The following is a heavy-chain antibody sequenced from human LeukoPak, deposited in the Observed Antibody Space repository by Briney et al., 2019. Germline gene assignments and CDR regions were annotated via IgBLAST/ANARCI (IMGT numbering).Heavy chain of an antibody. J-gene: IGHJ4*02. CDR1: GFTFSSYA. D-gene: IGHD3-10*01. V-gene: IGHV3-11*05. CDR3: ARESLSGGGDH. Sequence: GGSLRLSCAASGFTFSSYAMSWVRQAAGKGLEWVSYISSTSSHTNYADSVKGRFTISRDNAKKSLYLQMNSLRAEDTAVYYCARESLSGGGDHWGQGTLVTVSS. CDR2: ISSTSSHT.